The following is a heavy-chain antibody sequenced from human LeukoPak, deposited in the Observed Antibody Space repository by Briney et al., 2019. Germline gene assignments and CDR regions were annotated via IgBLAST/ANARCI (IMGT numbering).Heavy chain of an antibody. V-gene: IGHV4-4*07. CDR3: ARGYSGSYRDAFDI. CDR1: GGSISRYY. J-gene: IGHJ3*02. Sequence: PSETLSLTCTVSGGSISRYYWSWIREPAGKGRECIGRIYTSGSTNYTPSLKSRVTMSVDTSKNQSSLKLSSVTAADTAVYYCARGYSGSYRDAFDIWGQGTMVTVSS. D-gene: IGHD1-26*01. CDR2: IYTSGST.